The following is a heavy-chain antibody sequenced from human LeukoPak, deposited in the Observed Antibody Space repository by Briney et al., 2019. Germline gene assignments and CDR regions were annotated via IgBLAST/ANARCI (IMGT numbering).Heavy chain of an antibody. V-gene: IGHV4-59*08. Sequence: SETLSLTCTVSGGSISTYYWTWIRQPPGKGLEWIGYIYYSGSTNYNPALKSRVTISLDTSKNQFSLKLNSVTAADTAVYYCARRVTGRGTYYFDYWGQGTLVTVSS. D-gene: IGHD3-16*01. CDR3: ARRVTGRGTYYFDY. J-gene: IGHJ4*02. CDR1: GGSISTYY. CDR2: IYYSGST.